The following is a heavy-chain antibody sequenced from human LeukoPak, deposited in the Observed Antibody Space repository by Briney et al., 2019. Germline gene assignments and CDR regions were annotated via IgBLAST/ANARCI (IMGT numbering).Heavy chain of an antibody. Sequence: ASVKVSCKASGYTFTGYYMHWVRQAPGQGLEWMGWINPNSGGTNYAQKFQGRVTMTRDTSISTAYMELSRLRSDDTAVYYCATSTMVRGVMSGWGQGTLVTVSS. V-gene: IGHV1-2*02. CDR1: GYTFTGYY. CDR2: INPNSGGT. D-gene: IGHD3-10*01. J-gene: IGHJ4*02. CDR3: ATSTMVRGVMSG.